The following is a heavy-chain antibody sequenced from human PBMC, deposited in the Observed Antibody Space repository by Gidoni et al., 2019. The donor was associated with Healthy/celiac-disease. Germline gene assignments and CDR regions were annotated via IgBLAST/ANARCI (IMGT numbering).Heavy chain of an antibody. J-gene: IGHJ6*03. Sequence: EVQLVQSGAEVKKPGESLKISCKGSGYSFTSYWIGWVRQMPGKGLEWMGIIYPGDSDTRYSPSFQGQVTISADKSISTAYLQWSSLKASDTAMYYCARRAGSFGDDNYYYYYMDVWGKGTTVTVSS. CDR3: ARRAGSFGDDNYYYYYMDV. CDR1: GYSFTSYW. D-gene: IGHD3-3*01. V-gene: IGHV5-51*01. CDR2: IYPGDSDT.